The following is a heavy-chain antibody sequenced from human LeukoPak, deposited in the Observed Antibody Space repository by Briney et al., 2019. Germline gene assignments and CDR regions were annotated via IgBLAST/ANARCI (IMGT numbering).Heavy chain of an antibody. J-gene: IGHJ4*02. V-gene: IGHV4-30-4*01. D-gene: IGHD5-18*01. CDR1: GGSISSGDYY. Sequence: PSETLSLTCTVSGGSISSGDYYWSWIRQPPGKGLEWIGYIYYSGSTYYTPSLKSRVTISVDTSKNQFSLKLSSVTAADTAVYYCARAAMDYYFDYWGEGTLVTVSS. CDR3: ARAAMDYYFDY. CDR2: IYYSGST.